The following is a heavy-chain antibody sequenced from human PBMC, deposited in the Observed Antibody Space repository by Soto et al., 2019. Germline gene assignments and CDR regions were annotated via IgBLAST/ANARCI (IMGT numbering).Heavy chain of an antibody. D-gene: IGHD2-2*01. CDR3: AISCSSTSCYVEVDYYYYYMDV. CDR1: GYTFTSYY. CDR2: INPSGGST. J-gene: IGHJ6*03. V-gene: IGHV1-46*03. Sequence: ASVKVSCKASGYTFTSYYMHWVRQAPGQGLEWMGIINPSGGSTSYAQKFQGRVTMTRDTSTSTVYMELSSLRSEDTAVYYCAISCSSTSCYVEVDYYYYYMDVWGKGTTVTV.